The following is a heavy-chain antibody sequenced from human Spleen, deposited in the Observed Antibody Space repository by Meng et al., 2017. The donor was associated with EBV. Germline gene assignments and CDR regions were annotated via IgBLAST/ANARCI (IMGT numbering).Heavy chain of an antibody. V-gene: IGHV1-69*01. CDR1: GGTFSSFA. D-gene: IGHD3-22*01. CDR3: ARYHSDSSGPMDY. J-gene: IGHJ4*02. Sequence: QVQVVASGAEVKKPGSSVKVSCKVSGGTFSSFAISWVRQAPGQGLQWMGGITPILAIANYAQRFRGRVTFTADESTSTAYMELSSLRSEDTAVYYCARYHSDSSGPMDYWGQGTLVTVSS. CDR2: ITPILAIA.